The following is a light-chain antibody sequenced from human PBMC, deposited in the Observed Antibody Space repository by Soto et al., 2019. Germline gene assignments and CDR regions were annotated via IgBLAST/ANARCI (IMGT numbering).Light chain of an antibody. CDR1: QSISSW. CDR3: QQYNSYCT. V-gene: IGKV1-5*03. J-gene: IGKJ1*01. CDR2: KAS. Sequence: DIQMTQSHSTLSASVGDRVTITCRASQSISSWLARYQQKPGKAPKLLIYKASSLESGVPSRFSGSGSGTEFTLSISSLQPDDFATYYCQQYNSYCTFGQGTKVEIK.